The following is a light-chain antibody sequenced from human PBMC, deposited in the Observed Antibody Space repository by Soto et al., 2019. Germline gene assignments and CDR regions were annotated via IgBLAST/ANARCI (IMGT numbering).Light chain of an antibody. Sequence: EIVLTQSPGTLSLSPGERATVSCRASQSVSNNYLAWYQQKPGQAPRLLIYAASNRARGIPDRFGGSGSGADFTLTVSRLETEEFAVYYWRQYGTAPWTFGQGTKVEI. CDR1: QSVSNNY. V-gene: IGKV3-20*01. CDR2: AAS. CDR3: RQYGTAPWT. J-gene: IGKJ1*01.